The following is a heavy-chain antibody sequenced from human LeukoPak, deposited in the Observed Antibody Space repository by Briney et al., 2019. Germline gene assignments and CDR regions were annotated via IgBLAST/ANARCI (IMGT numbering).Heavy chain of an antibody. Sequence: ASVKVSCKASGYTFTGYYMNGGRQAPGQGGEWMGWINPNSGGTNYVQKCQGRVTITRGTAISTAYMELSRLRSDDTAVYYCASVVVPHKQWFDPWGQGTLVTVSS. CDR2: INPNSGGT. D-gene: IGHD2-2*01. CDR1: GYTFTGYY. J-gene: IGHJ5*02. V-gene: IGHV1-2*02. CDR3: ASVVVPHKQWFDP.